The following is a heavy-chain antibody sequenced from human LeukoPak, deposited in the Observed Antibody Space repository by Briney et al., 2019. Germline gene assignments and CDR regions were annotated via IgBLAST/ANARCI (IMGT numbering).Heavy chain of an antibody. Sequence: GGSLRLSCAASGFTFSNAWMSWVRRAPGKGLEWVGRIKSKTDGGTTDYAAPVKGRFTISRDDSKNTLYLQMNSLKTKDTAVYYCTTRHGYSYGYYFDYWGQGTLVTVSS. J-gene: IGHJ4*02. V-gene: IGHV3-15*01. CDR2: IKSKTDGGTT. CDR1: GFTFSNAW. D-gene: IGHD5-18*01. CDR3: TTRHGYSYGYYFDY.